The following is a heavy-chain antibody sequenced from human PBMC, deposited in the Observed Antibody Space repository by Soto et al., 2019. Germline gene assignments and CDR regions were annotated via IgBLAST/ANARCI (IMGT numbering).Heavy chain of an antibody. D-gene: IGHD3-22*01. CDR2: INHSGST. CDR3: ARGLWRYYDSSGYSY. V-gene: IGHV4-34*01. J-gene: IGHJ4*02. CDR1: GGSFSGYY. Sequence: SETLSLTCAVYGGSFSGYYWSWIRQPPGKGLEWIGEINHSGSTNYNPSLKSRVTISVDTSKNQFSLKLSSVTAADTAVYYCARGLWRYYDSSGYSYWGQGTLVTVS.